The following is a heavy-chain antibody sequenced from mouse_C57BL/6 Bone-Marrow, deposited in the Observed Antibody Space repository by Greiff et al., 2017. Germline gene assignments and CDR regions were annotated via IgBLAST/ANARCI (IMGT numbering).Heavy chain of an antibody. D-gene: IGHD1-1*01. J-gene: IGHJ2*01. Sequence: QVQLQQPGAELVKPGASVKLSCKASGYTFTSYWMHWVKQRPGQGLEWIGMIHPNSGSTNYNEKFKSKATLTVDKSSSTAYMQLSSLTSEASAVXYCAKGSSRSWGNYWGQGTTLTVSS. CDR2: IHPNSGST. CDR3: AKGSSRSWGNY. V-gene: IGHV1-64*01. CDR1: GYTFTSYW.